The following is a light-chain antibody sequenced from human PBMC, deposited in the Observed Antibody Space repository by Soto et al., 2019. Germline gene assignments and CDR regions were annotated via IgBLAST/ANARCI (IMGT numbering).Light chain of an antibody. CDR1: SSDVGGYNY. CDR3: CSYAGTNSYV. CDR2: DVT. J-gene: IGLJ1*01. V-gene: IGLV2-11*01. Sequence: QSALTQPPSVSGSPGQSVTISCTGTSSDVGGYNYVSWYQQHPGKVPKLMIYDVTKRPSGVPDRFSGSKSGNTASLTISGLQAEDEAGYYCCSYAGTNSYVFGTGTKVTVL.